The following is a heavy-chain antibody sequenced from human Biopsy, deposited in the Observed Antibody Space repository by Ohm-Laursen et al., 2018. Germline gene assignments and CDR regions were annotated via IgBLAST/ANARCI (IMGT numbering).Heavy chain of an antibody. Sequence: SETLSLTCTVSGGSISNNNYYWGWIRQPPGKGLERIGSIFYRGSTHYKPSLKSRVNISVDTYKNQFSLKLNSVTAADTAVYYCARDYGTSGFYYVSWGQGTLVTVSS. V-gene: IGHV4-39*01. J-gene: IGHJ5*02. D-gene: IGHD3-22*01. CDR3: ARDYGTSGFYYVS. CDR2: IFYRGST. CDR1: GGSISNNNYY.